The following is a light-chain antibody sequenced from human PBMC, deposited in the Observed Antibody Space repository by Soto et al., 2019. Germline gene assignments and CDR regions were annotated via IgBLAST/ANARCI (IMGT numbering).Light chain of an antibody. CDR2: SNN. CDR3: AAWDDSLNGVV. CDR1: SSNIGSYT. V-gene: IGLV1-44*01. J-gene: IGLJ2*01. Sequence: SVLTQPPSASGTPGQRVTISCSGSSSNIGSYTVNWYQQLPGTAPKLLIYSNNQRPSGVPDRFSGSKSGTSASLAISGLQSEDEADYYCAAWDDSLNGVVFGGGTKLTVL.